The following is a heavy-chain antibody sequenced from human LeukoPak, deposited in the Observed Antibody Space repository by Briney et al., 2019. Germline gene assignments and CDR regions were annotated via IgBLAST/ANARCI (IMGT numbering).Heavy chain of an antibody. CDR2: IWSDATNQ. D-gene: IGHD4-11*01. Sequence: PGGSLRLSCAASGFIFSDYGMHWVRQAPGKGLEWVAVIWSDATNQYYADSVRGRFAISRDGSTSMVYLQMNSLRAEDTAVYFCAKDIQRGFDYTNSLDYWGQGTLVTVSS. V-gene: IGHV3-33*06. CDR1: GFIFSDYG. CDR3: AKDIQRGFDYTNSLDY. J-gene: IGHJ4*02.